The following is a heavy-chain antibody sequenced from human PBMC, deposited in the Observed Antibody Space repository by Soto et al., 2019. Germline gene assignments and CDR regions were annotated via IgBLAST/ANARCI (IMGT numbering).Heavy chain of an antibody. V-gene: IGHV1-46*01. CDR2: VNPSGGHT. CDR3: ARGGHVVVVTAALDY. Sequence: QVQLVQSGAEVKKPGASVKVSCKASGDTFTDYYIHWVRQAPGQGLEWMGTVNPSGGHTTYAQHFLGRMTVTRDTSTSTLYMELTSLTSEDTALYYGARGGHVVVVTAALDYWGQGTLVTVSS. CDR1: GDTFTDYY. D-gene: IGHD2-21*02. J-gene: IGHJ4*02.